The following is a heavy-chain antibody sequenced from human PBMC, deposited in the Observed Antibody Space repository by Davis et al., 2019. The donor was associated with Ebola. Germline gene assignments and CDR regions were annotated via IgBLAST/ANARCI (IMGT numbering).Heavy chain of an antibody. CDR1: GFTFSSYT. CDR3: ARGAYGDYIVKAFDI. CDR2: ISYDGDNN. J-gene: IGHJ3*02. V-gene: IGHV3-30*04. D-gene: IGHD4-17*01. Sequence: GESQKISCAASGFTFSSYTLHWVRQAPGKGLEWVSAISYDGDNNYHADSVQGRFTISRDNSKNTLYLQMNSLRAEDTAIYYCARGAYGDYIVKAFDIWGQGTKVTVSS.